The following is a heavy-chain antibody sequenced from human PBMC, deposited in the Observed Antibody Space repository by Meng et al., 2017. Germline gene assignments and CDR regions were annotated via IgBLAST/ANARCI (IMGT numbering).Heavy chain of an antibody. CDR1: GYNFPDYY. V-gene: IGHV1-2*06. CDR3: ARDEDISAAGKLFGDY. Sequence: QVQLVQSGAEVKKPGASVKVSGKPSGYNFPDYYIHWVRQAPGQGLEWMGRIDPKSGDTHYAQKFQGRVTMTGDTSIGTAYMELRGLRSDDTAVYFCARDEDISAAGKLFGDYWGQGTLVTVSS. D-gene: IGHD6-13*01. J-gene: IGHJ4*02. CDR2: IDPKSGDT.